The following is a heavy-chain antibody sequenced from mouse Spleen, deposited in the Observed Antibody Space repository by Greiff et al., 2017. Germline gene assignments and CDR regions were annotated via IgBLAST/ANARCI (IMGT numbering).Heavy chain of an antibody. Sequence: QVQLQQSGPELVKPGASVKISCKASGYAFSSSWLNWVKQRPGKGLVWIGRIYPGDGDTNYNGKFKGKATLTADKSSSTAYMQLSSLTSEDSAVYYCARGGYVDYWGQGTTLTVSS. CDR3: ARGGYVDY. CDR2: IYPGDGDT. CDR1: GYAFSSSW. V-gene: IGHV1-82*01. J-gene: IGHJ2*01.